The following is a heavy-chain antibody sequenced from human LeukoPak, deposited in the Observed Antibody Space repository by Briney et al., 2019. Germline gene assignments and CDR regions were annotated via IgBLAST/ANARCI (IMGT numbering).Heavy chain of an antibody. Sequence: KTGGSLRLSCAASGFIFSDYYMTWIRQAPGKGLEWVSYVTSSGGHMYYADSANGRFTISRDNAKNSLDLQMNSLRAEDTAVYYCARVARYGDYIGGSDYWGQGALVTVSS. V-gene: IGHV3-11*04. CDR2: VTSSGGHM. D-gene: IGHD4-17*01. CDR3: ARVARYGDYIGGSDY. CDR1: GFIFSDYY. J-gene: IGHJ4*02.